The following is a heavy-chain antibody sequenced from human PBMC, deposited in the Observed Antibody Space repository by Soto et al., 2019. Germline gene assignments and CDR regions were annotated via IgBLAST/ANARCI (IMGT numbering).Heavy chain of an antibody. V-gene: IGHV3-33*08. CDR1: GGIFIANG. Sequence: QEQLVESGGGVVQPGTSLRLSGAGLGGIFIANGWHGVGKAQGKGREGVAIIRFDGSNEEYADSVKGRFTISRDNSKNTLYLQMNTLGAEDTAVYYCARDGIGGTVFRGYLDYWGRGTVVTVSS. D-gene: IGHD1-7*01. CDR2: IRFDGSNE. CDR3: ARDGIGGTVFRGYLDY. J-gene: IGHJ4*02.